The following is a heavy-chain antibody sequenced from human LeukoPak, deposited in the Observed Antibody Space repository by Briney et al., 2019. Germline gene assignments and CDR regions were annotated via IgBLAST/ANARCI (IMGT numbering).Heavy chain of an antibody. CDR2: IYHTGST. D-gene: IGHD2-2*01. CDR3: ARLQYCSGTSCYWFDP. J-gene: IGHJ5*02. CDR1: GGSISSGLYS. Sequence: SQTLSLTCDVSGGSISSGLYSWSWIRQPLGKGLEWIGYIYHTGSTYYNPSLKSRVTISVDTSKNQFSLRLSSATAADTAVYYCARLQYCSGTSCYWFDPWGQGTLVTVSS. V-gene: IGHV4-30-2*01.